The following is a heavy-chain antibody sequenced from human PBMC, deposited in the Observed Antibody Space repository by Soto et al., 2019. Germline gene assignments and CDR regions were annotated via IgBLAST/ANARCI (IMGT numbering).Heavy chain of an antibody. V-gene: IGHV5-51*01. CDR3: ARTRSTVTTGDYYYYGMDV. CDR1: GSSFTSYW. D-gene: IGHD4-4*01. CDR2: IYPGDSDT. Sequence: PGESLKISCKGSGSSFTSYWIGWVRQMPGKGLEWMGIIYPGDSDTRYSPSFQGQVTISADKSISTAYLQWSSLKASDTAMYYCARTRSTVTTGDYYYYGMDVWGQGTTVTVSS. J-gene: IGHJ6*02.